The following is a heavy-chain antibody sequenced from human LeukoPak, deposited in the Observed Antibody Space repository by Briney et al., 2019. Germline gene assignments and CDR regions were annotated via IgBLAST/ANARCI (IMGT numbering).Heavy chain of an antibody. CDR2: ISGSGGST. CDR3: AKNTAMVREIDY. D-gene: IGHD5-18*01. Sequence: GGSLRLSCTASGFTFGDYAMSWVRQAPGKGLEWVSAISGSGGSTYYADSVKGRFTISRDNSKNTLYLQMNSLRAEDTAVYYCAKNTAMVREIDYWGQGTLVTVSS. V-gene: IGHV3-23*01. J-gene: IGHJ4*02. CDR1: GFTFGDYA.